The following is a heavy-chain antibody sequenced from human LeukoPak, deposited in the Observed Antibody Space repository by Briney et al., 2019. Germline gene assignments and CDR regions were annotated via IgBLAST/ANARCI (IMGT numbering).Heavy chain of an antibody. Sequence: PSETLSLTCAVSGYSISSGYYWDWIRQPPGKGLEWIGSIYRSGTTYYNVSLKSRVTISVDTSKNQFSLKLSSVTAADAAVYYCARQDGASAGVIYKDVCGKGTTVTVSS. V-gene: IGHV4-38-2*01. D-gene: IGHD6-13*01. J-gene: IGHJ6*03. CDR2: IYRSGTT. CDR1: GYSISSGYY. CDR3: ARQDGASAGVIYKDV.